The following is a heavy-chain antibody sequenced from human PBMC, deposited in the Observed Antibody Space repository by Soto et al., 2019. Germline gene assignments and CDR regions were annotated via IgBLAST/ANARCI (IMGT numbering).Heavy chain of an antibody. D-gene: IGHD3-10*01. Sequence: KTSETLSLTCAVSGGSISSSNWWSWVRQPPGKGLEWIGEIYHSGSTNYNPSLKSRVTISVDKSKNQFSLKLSSVTAADTAVYYCARDRGVGWLQPRAWGLDYWGQGTLVTVSS. CDR3: ARDRGVGWLQPRAWGLDY. J-gene: IGHJ4*02. V-gene: IGHV4-4*02. CDR2: IYHSGST. CDR1: GGSISSSNW.